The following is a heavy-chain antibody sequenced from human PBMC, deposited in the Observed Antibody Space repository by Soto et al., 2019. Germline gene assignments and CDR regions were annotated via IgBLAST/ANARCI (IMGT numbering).Heavy chain of an antibody. J-gene: IGHJ3*02. Sequence: SVKVSCKASGGTFSSYTISWVRQAPGQGLEWMGRIIPILGIANYAQKFQGRVTITADKSTSTAYMELSSLRFEDTAVYYCARTMVYCSGGSCYDAFDIWGQGTMVTVSS. V-gene: IGHV1-69*02. CDR2: IIPILGIA. CDR3: ARTMVYCSGGSCYDAFDI. D-gene: IGHD2-15*01. CDR1: GGTFSSYT.